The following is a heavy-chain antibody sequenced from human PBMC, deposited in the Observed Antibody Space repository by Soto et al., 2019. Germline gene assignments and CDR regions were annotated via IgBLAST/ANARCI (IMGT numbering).Heavy chain of an antibody. CDR1: GYTFTSYD. V-gene: IGHV1-8*01. J-gene: IGHJ4*02. D-gene: IGHD2-15*01. CDR2: MNPNSGNT. CDR3: ARGFQEIVLVAATELDY. Sequence: QVQLVQSGAEVKKPGASVKVSCKASGYTFTSYDINWVRQATGQGLEWMGWMNPNSGNTGYAQKFQGRVTMTRNTSISTAYMELSSLRSEVTAVYYCARGFQEIVLVAATELDYWGQGTLVTVSS.